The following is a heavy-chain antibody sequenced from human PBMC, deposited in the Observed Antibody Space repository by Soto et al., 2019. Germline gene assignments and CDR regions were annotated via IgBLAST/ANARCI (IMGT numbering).Heavy chain of an antibody. CDR2: LIPIFGST. Sequence: QVQLVQSGAEVKKPGSSVKVSCKASGGSFSRDALSWVRQAPGQGLEWMGGLIPIFGSTFYAQRFQGRVTITADESTNTAYMELSSLRSEDTAVYYCAREGDFTMGRGIIVYWGQGTLVTVSS. CDR1: GGSFSRDA. D-gene: IGHD3-10*01. V-gene: IGHV1-69*01. J-gene: IGHJ4*02. CDR3: AREGDFTMGRGIIVY.